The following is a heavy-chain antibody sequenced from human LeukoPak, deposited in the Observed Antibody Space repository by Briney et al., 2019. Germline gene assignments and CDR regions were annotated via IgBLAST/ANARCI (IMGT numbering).Heavy chain of an antibody. D-gene: IGHD1-26*01. V-gene: IGHV4-34*01. J-gene: IGHJ4*02. CDR3: ARGWGLATVDY. CDR1: GGSFSGYY. Sequence: SETLSLTCAVYGGSFSGYYRSWIRQPPGKGLEWIGEINHSGSTNYNPSLKSRVTISVDTSKNQFSLKLSSVTAADTAVYYCARGWGLATVDYWGQGTLVTVSS. CDR2: INHSGST.